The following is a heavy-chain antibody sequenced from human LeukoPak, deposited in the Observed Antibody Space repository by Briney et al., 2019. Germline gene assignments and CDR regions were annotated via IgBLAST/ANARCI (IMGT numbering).Heavy chain of an antibody. CDR2: IGGGGST. CDR1: GFTFSSYA. V-gene: IGHV3-23*01. J-gene: IGHJ4*02. CDR3: AKDGGFTLSSISPKPFDY. D-gene: IGHD2-15*01. Sequence: GGSLRLSCAASGFTFSSYAMSWVRQAPGKGLEWVSAIGGGGSTYYADSVKGRFTISRDNSKNTLFLQMNSLRAEDTAVYYCAKDGGFTLSSISPKPFDYWGQGTLVTVSS.